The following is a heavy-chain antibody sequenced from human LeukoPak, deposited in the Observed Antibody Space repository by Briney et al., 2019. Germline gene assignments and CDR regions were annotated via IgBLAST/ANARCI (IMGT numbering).Heavy chain of an antibody. V-gene: IGHV4-39*01. CDR1: GGSISSSSYY. CDR3: GRFRAVTRFTLLDF. CDR2: INYSGSI. J-gene: IGHJ4*02. D-gene: IGHD6-19*01. Sequence: NTSETLSLTCTVSGGSISSSSYYWGWIRQSPGNGLQWIGIINYSGSIYYHESLRSRVTMSVDTSDNQFSLKLTSVTAADTAVYYCGRFRAVTRFTLLDFWGQGTLVSVSS.